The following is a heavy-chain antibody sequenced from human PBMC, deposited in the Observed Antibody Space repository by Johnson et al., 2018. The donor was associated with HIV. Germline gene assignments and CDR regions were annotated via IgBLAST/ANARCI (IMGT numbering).Heavy chain of an antibody. J-gene: IGHJ3*02. D-gene: IGHD6-13*01. Sequence: VQLVESGGGLVKPGGSLRLSCAASGFTFSNYWMSWVRQAPGRGLEWLANIKEDGSEDYYVDSLKGRFTISRDNARNSLYLQMDSLRPGDSAVYYCARDGVYSSPHDAFDIWGQGTMVTVSP. CDR2: IKEDGSED. CDR3: ARDGVYSSPHDAFDI. V-gene: IGHV3-7*05. CDR1: GFTFSNYW.